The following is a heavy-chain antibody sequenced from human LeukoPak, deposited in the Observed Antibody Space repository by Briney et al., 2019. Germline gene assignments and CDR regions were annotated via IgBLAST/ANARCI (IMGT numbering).Heavy chain of an antibody. CDR3: AKDRRSVSDYYYFYMDV. Sequence: GGSLRLSCAASGFTFSSYAMTWVRQAPGKGLEWVSHISGSTTSTYYADSVKGRFTISRDNSKNTLYLQMNSLRAEDTAVYYCAKDRRSVSDYYYFYMDVWGKGTTVTVSS. CDR2: ISGSTTST. D-gene: IGHD5/OR15-5a*01. J-gene: IGHJ6*03. V-gene: IGHV3-23*01. CDR1: GFTFSSYA.